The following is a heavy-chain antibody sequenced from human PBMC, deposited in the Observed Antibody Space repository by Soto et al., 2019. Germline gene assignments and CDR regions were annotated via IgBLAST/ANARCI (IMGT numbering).Heavy chain of an antibody. J-gene: IGHJ4*02. CDR2: IYYRGGT. D-gene: IGHD6-13*01. V-gene: IGHV4-31*03. CDR1: GGSIRSGGYF. CDR3: ARFAKEENPKLESWYAFDF. Sequence: VQLQESGPGLVKPSQTLSLTCTVSGGSIRSGGYFWSWVRQQPGKGLEWIGHIYYRGGTSYNPSLESRVAMSLDTSKNEFTLKVNSVTAADTAIYYCARFAKEENPKLESWYAFDFWGRGTLVTVSS.